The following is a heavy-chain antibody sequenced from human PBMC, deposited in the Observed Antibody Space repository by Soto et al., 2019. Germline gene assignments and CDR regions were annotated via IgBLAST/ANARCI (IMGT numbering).Heavy chain of an antibody. CDR2: ISSNGVST. CDR1: GFTFSSHA. D-gene: IGHD2-2*01. V-gene: IGHV3-64D*08. Sequence: GGSLRLSCSASGFTFSSHAIHWVLQAPWKGLEYVSSISSNGVSTYYADSVKGRFTISRDNSKNTLWLRMSSLRAEDTAVYYCVKDFCISTSCSTSTTFDYWGQGALVTVSS. CDR3: VKDFCISTSCSTSTTFDY. J-gene: IGHJ4*02.